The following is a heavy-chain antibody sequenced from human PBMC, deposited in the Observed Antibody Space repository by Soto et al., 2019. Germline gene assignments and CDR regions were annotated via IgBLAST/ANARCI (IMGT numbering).Heavy chain of an antibody. CDR3: GRHPVSGSYAYYYGMDV. Sequence: QVQLVQSGAEVKKPGSSVKVSCKASGGTSNSYAISWVRQAPGQGLEWMGGIIPIFGTADYAQQFQGRVTITADESTSTAYMGLSSLTSEATAVYYCGRHPVSGSYAYYYGMDVWGQGTTVTVSS. V-gene: IGHV1-69*12. CDR2: IIPIFGTA. D-gene: IGHD1-26*01. CDR1: GGTSNSYA. J-gene: IGHJ6*02.